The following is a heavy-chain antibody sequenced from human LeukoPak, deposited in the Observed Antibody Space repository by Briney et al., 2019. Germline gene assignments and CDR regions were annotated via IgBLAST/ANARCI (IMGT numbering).Heavy chain of an antibody. CDR2: ISGSGGST. CDR3: ARDRFCTTDRCSDY. J-gene: IGHJ4*02. V-gene: IGHV3-23*01. CDR1: GFTFSSYA. D-gene: IGHD2-8*01. Sequence: GGSLRLSCAASGFTFSSYAMSWVRLAPGKGLEWVSVISGSGGSTHYADSVKGRFTISRDNAKNSLYLQMNSLRAEDTAVYYCARDRFCTTDRCSDYWGQGTLVTVSS.